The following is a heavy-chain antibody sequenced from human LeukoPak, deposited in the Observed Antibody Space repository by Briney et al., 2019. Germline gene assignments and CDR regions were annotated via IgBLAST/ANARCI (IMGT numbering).Heavy chain of an antibody. CDR3: AKDLKKGYCSSTSCYHDSTAYFDY. V-gene: IGHV1-8*01. J-gene: IGHJ4*02. D-gene: IGHD2-2*01. CDR2: MNLNSANT. Sequence: ASVKVSCKASGYTFTSYDINWVRQATGQGLEWMGWMNLNSANTGYAQKFQGRVTMTRNTSISTAYMELSSLRAEDTAVYYCAKDLKKGYCSSTSCYHDSTAYFDYWGQGTLVTVSS. CDR1: GYTFTSYD.